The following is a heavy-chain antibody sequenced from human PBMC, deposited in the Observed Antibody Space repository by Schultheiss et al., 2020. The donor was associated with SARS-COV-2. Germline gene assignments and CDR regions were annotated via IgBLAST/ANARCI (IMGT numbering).Heavy chain of an antibody. CDR3: ARSYDRFFGAFDI. D-gene: IGHD3-9*01. CDR1: GDSISSYY. J-gene: IGHJ3*02. CDR2: IHYSGTT. V-gene: IGHV4-59*01. Sequence: SETLSLTCTVSGDSISSYYWSWIRQPPGKGLEWIGYIHYSGTTNYNPSLKSRVTISVDTSKNQFSLKLSSVTAADTAVYYCARSYDRFFGAFDIWGQGTMVTVSS.